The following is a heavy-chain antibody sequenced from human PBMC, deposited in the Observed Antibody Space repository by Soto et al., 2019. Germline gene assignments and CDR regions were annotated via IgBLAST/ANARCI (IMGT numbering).Heavy chain of an antibody. V-gene: IGHV3-11*01. Sequence: QVQLVESGGGLVEPGGSLRLSCVVSGFRFSDYYMGWIRQAPGKGLEWVSYISGSSKTMYYADSVKGRFTISRDNAKDSLFLHMSSLRAEDTAVYYCAREGHCNGGNCYLYWYLDLWGRGTLVTVSA. J-gene: IGHJ2*01. CDR2: ISGSSKTM. D-gene: IGHD2-15*01. CDR3: AREGHCNGGNCYLYWYLDL. CDR1: GFRFSDYY.